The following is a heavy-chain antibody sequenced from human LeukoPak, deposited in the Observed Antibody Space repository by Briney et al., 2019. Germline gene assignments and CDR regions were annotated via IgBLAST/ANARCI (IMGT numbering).Heavy chain of an antibody. Sequence: SETLSLTCTVSGGSISSGVYYWSWIRQPPGKGLEWIGYIYHSGSTYYNPSLKSRVTISVDRSKNQFSLKLSSVTAADTAAYYCARHMTVTYDAFDIWGQGTMVTVSS. CDR1: GGSISSGVYY. CDR3: ARHMTVTYDAFDI. V-gene: IGHV4-30-2*01. J-gene: IGHJ3*02. D-gene: IGHD3-22*01. CDR2: IYHSGST.